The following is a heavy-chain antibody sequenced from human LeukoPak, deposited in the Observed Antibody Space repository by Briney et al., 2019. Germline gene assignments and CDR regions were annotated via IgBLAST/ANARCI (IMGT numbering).Heavy chain of an antibody. CDR2: IIPILGIA. V-gene: IGHV1-69*04. CDR1: GGTFSSYA. J-gene: IGHJ6*02. CDR3: ARDQYYDILTGYFDYYYGMDV. D-gene: IGHD3-9*01. Sequence: GASVKVSCKASGGTFSSYAISWVRQAPGQGLEWMGRIIPILGIANYAQKFQGRVTITADKSTSTAYMELSSLRSEDTAVYYCARDQYYDILTGYFDYYYGMDVWGQGTTVTVSS.